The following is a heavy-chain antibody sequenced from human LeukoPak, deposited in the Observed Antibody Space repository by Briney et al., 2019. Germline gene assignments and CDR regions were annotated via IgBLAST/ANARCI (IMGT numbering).Heavy chain of an antibody. CDR3: ARDGGNRHYYYYYMDV. V-gene: IGHV7-4-1*02. CDR1: GYTFTSYG. J-gene: IGHJ6*03. D-gene: IGHD3-16*01. CDR2: INTNTGNP. Sequence: ASVKVSCKASGYTFTSYGISWVRQAPGQGLEWMGWINTNTGNPTYAQGFTGRFVFSLDTSVSTAYLQISSLKAEDTAVYYCARDGGNRHYYYYYMDVWGKGTTVTVSS.